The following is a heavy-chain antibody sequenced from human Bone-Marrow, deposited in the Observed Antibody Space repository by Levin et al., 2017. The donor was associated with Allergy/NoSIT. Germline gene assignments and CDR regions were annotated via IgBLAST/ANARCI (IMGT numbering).Heavy chain of an antibody. V-gene: IGHV4-59*08. CDR2: IYYSGST. Sequence: SETLSLTCTVSGGSISSYYWSWIRQPPGKGLEWIGYIYYSGSTNYNPSLKSRDTISVDTSKNQFSLKLSSVTAADTAVYYCARQDYGDYVRGYWFDPWGQGTLVTVSS. CDR3: ARQDYGDYVRGYWFDP. CDR1: GGSISSYY. J-gene: IGHJ5*02. D-gene: IGHD4-17*01.